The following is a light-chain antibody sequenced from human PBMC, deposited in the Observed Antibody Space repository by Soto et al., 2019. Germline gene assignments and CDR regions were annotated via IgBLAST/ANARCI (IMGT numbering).Light chain of an antibody. V-gene: IGLV2-23*01. CDR3: CAYAGDNSFL. CDR1: SSDIGTYDL. CDR2: EAT. J-gene: IGLJ3*02. Sequence: QSALTQPASVSGSPGQSIAISCTGTSSDIGTYDLVSWYQQRPGKAPKLIIYEATKRPSGISNRFSGSKSDNTASLTISVLQAEDEADYYCCAYAGDNSFLFGGGTKVTVL.